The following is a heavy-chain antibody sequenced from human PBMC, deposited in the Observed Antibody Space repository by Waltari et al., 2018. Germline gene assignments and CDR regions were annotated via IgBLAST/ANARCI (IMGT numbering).Heavy chain of an antibody. V-gene: IGHV3-7*04. CDR3: ARDRGWNTLDY. D-gene: IGHD6-19*01. J-gene: IGHJ4*02. CDR2: IKQDGSQT. Sequence: EVQLVESGGGLVQPGGSLRLSCAASGFTFGNYWIAWVRQAPGRGLEWVANIKQDGSQTYYVDSVKGRFTISRDNARNSLYLQMDSLRDEDTALYYCARDRGWNTLDYWGQGTLVTVSS. CDR1: GFTFGNYW.